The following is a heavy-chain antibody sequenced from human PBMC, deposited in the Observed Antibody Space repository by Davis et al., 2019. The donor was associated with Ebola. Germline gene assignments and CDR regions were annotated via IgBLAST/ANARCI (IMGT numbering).Heavy chain of an antibody. CDR3: ARDGYSETDYYYYGMDV. V-gene: IGHV3-21*01. Sequence: PGGSLRLSCAASGFTFSSYSMNWVRQAPGKGLEWVSSISSSSSYIYYADSVKGRFTISRDNAKNSLYLQMNSLRAEDTAVYYCARDGYSETDYYYYGMDVWGKGTTVTVSS. CDR1: GFTFSSYS. D-gene: IGHD1-26*01. CDR2: ISSSSSYI. J-gene: IGHJ6*04.